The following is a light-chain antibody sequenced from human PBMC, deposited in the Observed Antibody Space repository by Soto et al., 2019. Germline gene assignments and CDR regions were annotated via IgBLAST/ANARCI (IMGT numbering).Light chain of an antibody. CDR1: QTVDISS. J-gene: IGKJ2*01. V-gene: IGKV3D-20*01. CDR3: QAYGGSPDI. CDR2: RGA. Sequence: PGKRATLSCETTQTVDISSLAWYQQRPGLAPRLLIYRGATRATGIPDRSTGSGSGTAFTLTISSLEPEDFAVYYCQAYGGSPDIFGQGTKLEIK.